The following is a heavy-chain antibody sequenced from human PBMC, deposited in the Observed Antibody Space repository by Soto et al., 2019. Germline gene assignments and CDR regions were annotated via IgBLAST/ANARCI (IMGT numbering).Heavy chain of an antibody. Sequence: VQLMQSGAEVKQPGSSVTVSCKASGGTFSSHSINWVRQAPGQGLEWMGGIIPLFGTANYAQNFQGRVTITADQSTSTAYMELNSLRSDDTAVYYCAREVGYGDFSAALLDWGQGTLVTVAS. D-gene: IGHD4-17*01. J-gene: IGHJ4*02. CDR3: AREVGYGDFSAALLD. CDR1: GGTFSSHS. CDR2: IIPLFGTA. V-gene: IGHV1-69*01.